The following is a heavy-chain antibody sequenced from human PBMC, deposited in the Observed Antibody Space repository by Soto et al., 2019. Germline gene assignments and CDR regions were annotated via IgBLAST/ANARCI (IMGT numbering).Heavy chain of an antibody. CDR1: GYSFTSYW. Sequence: GESLKISCKGSGYSFTSYWIGWVRQMPGKGLEWMGIIYPGDSDTRYSPSFQGQVTISADKSISTAYLQWSSLKASDTAMYYCARHLEMADWYYGMDAWGQGTTVTVSS. CDR2: IYPGDSDT. V-gene: IGHV5-51*01. CDR3: ARHLEMADWYYGMDA. D-gene: IGHD3-3*01. J-gene: IGHJ6*02.